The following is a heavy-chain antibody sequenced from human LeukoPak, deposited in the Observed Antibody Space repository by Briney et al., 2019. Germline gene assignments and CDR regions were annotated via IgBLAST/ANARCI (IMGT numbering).Heavy chain of an antibody. CDR1: GYTLTELS. CDR2: FDPEDGET. D-gene: IGHD3-22*01. CDR3: ATIDGHYDSSGY. J-gene: IGHJ4*02. V-gene: IGHV1-24*01. Sequence: ASVKVSCKVSGYTLTELSMNWVRQAPGKGLEWMGGFDPEDGETIYAQKFQGRVTMTEDTSTDTAYMELSSLRSEDTAVYYCATIDGHYDSSGYWGQGTLVIVSS.